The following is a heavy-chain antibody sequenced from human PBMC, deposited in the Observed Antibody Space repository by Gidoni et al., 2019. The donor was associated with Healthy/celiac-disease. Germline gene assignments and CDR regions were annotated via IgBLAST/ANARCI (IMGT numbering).Heavy chain of an antibody. J-gene: IGHJ4*02. Sequence: QVQLQEPGPGLVKPSETQSLTCTVTGGSLSSYYWSWIRQPAGKGLEWIGRIYTSGSTNYNPSLKSRFTMSVDTSKNQFSLKLSSVTAADTAVYYCARGPGIAAAGTNPSYYFDYWCQVTLVTVSS. CDR2: IYTSGST. D-gene: IGHD6-13*01. CDR3: ARGPGIAAAGTNPSYYFDY. V-gene: IGHV4-4*07. CDR1: GGSLSSYY.